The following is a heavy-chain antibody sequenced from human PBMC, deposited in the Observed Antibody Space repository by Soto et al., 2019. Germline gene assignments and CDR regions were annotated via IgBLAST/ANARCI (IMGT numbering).Heavy chain of an antibody. CDR1: GYTFTSYD. CDR3: SRDVSGYDPNYYYYYGMDV. V-gene: IGHV1-18*01. D-gene: IGHD5-12*01. CDR2: INAYNGNT. Sequence: ASVKVSCKASGYTFTSYDMHWVRQAPGQRLEWMGWINAYNGNTNYAQKLQGRVTMTTYTSTSTAYMELRSLRSDDTAVYYCSRDVSGYDPNYYYYYGMDVWGQGTTVTVSS. J-gene: IGHJ6*02.